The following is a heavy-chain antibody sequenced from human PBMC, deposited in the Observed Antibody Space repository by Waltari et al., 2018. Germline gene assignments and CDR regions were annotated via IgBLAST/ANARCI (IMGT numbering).Heavy chain of an antibody. CDR1: GFTFSSYG. J-gene: IGHJ1*01. D-gene: IGHD3-10*01. CDR2: ISYDGSNK. V-gene: IGHV3-30*18. Sequence: QVQLVESGGGVVQPGRSLRLSCAASGFTFSSYGMHWVRRAPGKGLEWVAVISYDGSNKNCADSLEGQFTISRDNSKSTLYLQMTSLRAEDTAVYYCAKDRGVRGGCLENWGQGTLVTVSS. CDR3: AKDRGVRGGCLEN.